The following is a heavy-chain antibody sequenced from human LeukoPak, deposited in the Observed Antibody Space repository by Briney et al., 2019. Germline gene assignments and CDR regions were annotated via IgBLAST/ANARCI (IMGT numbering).Heavy chain of an antibody. CDR1: GFTFSSYG. J-gene: IGHJ6*02. CDR2: TSYDGSNK. V-gene: IGHV3-30*18. Sequence: PGGSLRLSCAASGFTFSSYGMHWVRQVPGKGLEWVAVTSYDGSNKYYADSVKGRFTISRDNSKNTVYLQMNSLRAEDTAVYYCAKDRRIAAAGKYYYYYYGMNVWGQGTTVTVSS. CDR3: AKDRRIAAAGKYYYYYYGMNV. D-gene: IGHD6-13*01.